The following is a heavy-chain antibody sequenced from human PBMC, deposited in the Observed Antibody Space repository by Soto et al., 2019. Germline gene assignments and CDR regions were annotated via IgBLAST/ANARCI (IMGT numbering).Heavy chain of an antibody. Sequence: GGSLRLSCAASGFTFSSYEMNWVRQAPGKGLEWVSYISSSGSTIYYADSVKGRFTISRDNAKNSLYLQMNSLRAEDTAVYYCARDSSGVHAAIWTTGMDVWGQGTTVTVYS. CDR2: ISSSGSTI. CDR3: ARDSSGVHAAIWTTGMDV. J-gene: IGHJ6*02. CDR1: GFTFSSYE. D-gene: IGHD2-2*02. V-gene: IGHV3-48*03.